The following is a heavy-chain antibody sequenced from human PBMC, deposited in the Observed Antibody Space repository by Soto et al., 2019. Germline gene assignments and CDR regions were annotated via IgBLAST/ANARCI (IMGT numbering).Heavy chain of an antibody. CDR1: GFTFSSYA. D-gene: IGHD1-26*01. Sequence: GGSLRLSCAASGFTFSSYAMSWVRQAPGKGLEWVSAISGSGGSTYYADSVKGRFTIARDNYKNTLYLQMNSLGAEDRDVYDNGKDQGGWVYNGFDAWGQGTLVTVSS. CDR2: ISGSGGST. J-gene: IGHJ5*02. CDR3: GKDQGGWVYNGFDA. V-gene: IGHV3-23*01.